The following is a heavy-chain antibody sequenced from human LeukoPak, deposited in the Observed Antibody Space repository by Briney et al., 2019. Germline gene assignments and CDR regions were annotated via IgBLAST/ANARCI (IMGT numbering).Heavy chain of an antibody. V-gene: IGHV3-72*01. D-gene: IGHD2-21*02. Sequence: PGGSLRLSCAASGFTFSDHYMDWVRQAPGKGLEWVGRTRNKANSYTTEYAASVKGRFTISRDDSKNSLYLQMNSLKTEDTAVYYCRVVVTAILDAFDIWGQGTMVTVSS. J-gene: IGHJ3*02. CDR1: GFTFSDHY. CDR3: RVVVTAILDAFDI. CDR2: TRNKANSYTT.